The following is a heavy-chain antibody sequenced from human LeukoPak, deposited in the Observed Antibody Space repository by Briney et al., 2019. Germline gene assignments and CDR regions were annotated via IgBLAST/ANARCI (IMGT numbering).Heavy chain of an antibody. V-gene: IGHV1-69*13. J-gene: IGHJ6*02. CDR3: ARGRSSWRNYYYGMDV. D-gene: IGHD6-13*01. CDR1: GGTFSSYA. Sequence: ASVKVSCKASGGTFSSYAISWVRQAPGQGLEWMGGNIPIFGTANYAQKFQGRVTITADESTSTAYMELSSLRSEDTAVYYCARGRSSWRNYYYGMDVWGQGTTVTVSS. CDR2: NIPIFGTA.